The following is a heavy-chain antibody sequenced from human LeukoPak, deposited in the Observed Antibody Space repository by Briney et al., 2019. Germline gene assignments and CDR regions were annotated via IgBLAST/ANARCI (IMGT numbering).Heavy chain of an antibody. CDR1: GGSISGYY. CDR2: IYYSGST. CDR3: ARSPGYYFDY. Sequence: PSETLSLTCTVSGGSISGYYWSWIRQPPGKGLEWIAYIYYSGSTNYNPSLKGRVTISVDRSKNQCSLKVNSVTAADTAVYYCARSPGYYFDYWGQGTLVTVSS. V-gene: IGHV4-59*01. J-gene: IGHJ4*02. D-gene: IGHD6-13*01.